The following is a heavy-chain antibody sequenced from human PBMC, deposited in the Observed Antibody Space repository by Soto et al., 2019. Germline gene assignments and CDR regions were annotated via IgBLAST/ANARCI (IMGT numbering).Heavy chain of an antibody. V-gene: IGHV4-4*02. CDR2: IYHSGST. Sequence: QVLLQESGPGLVKPSGTLSLNCAVSGGSISSSNWWSWVRQPPGKALEWIGEIYHSGSTNYNPSLQSRVTISVDKSKNQFSLKLSSVTAADTAVYYCAGRLYSGSYGYWGQGTLVTVSS. D-gene: IGHD1-26*01. CDR3: AGRLYSGSYGY. CDR1: GGSISSSNW. J-gene: IGHJ4*02.